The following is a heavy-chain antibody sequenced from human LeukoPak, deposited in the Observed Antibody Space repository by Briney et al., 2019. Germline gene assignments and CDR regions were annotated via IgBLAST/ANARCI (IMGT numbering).Heavy chain of an antibody. D-gene: IGHD3-10*01. CDR3: ASPGSQYYYGSDKLYYFDY. V-gene: IGHV4-61*02. CDR1: GGSITNLDYY. CDR2: IYTSGGT. Sequence: SETLSLTCTVSGGSITNLDYYWTWIRQPAGKRLEWIGRIYTSGGTNYNPSLKSRVTISVDTSKNQFSLKLSSVTAADTAVYYCASPGSQYYYGSDKLYYFDYWGQGTLVTVSS. J-gene: IGHJ4*02.